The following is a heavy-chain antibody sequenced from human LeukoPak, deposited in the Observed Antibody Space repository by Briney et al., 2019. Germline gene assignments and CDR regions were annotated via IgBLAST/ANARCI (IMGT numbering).Heavy chain of an antibody. J-gene: IGHJ4*02. CDR1: GFTFSSYG. V-gene: IGHV3-30*02. CDR3: AKSSTAVSGYYSSFGY. CDR2: IRYDGSNK. D-gene: IGHD3-22*01. Sequence: GGSLRLSCAASGFTFSSYGMHWVRQAPGKGLEWVAFIRYDGSNKYYADSVKGRFTISRDNSKNTLYLQMNSLRAEDTAVYYCAKSSTAVSGYYSSFGYWGQGTLVTVSS.